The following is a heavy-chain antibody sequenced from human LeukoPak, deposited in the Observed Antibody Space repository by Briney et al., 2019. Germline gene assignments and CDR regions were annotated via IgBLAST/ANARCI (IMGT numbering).Heavy chain of an antibody. CDR3: ASRTWGISTFDI. Sequence: PGGSLRLSCAASGFIFDNYGMNWVPQAPGKGLEWVSGINWNGGSTAYADSVKGRFTISRDNAKNSLFLQMNSLRAEDTALYYCASRTWGISTFDIWGQGTMVTVSS. CDR1: GFIFDNYG. V-gene: IGHV3-20*04. D-gene: IGHD7-27*01. J-gene: IGHJ3*02. CDR2: INWNGGST.